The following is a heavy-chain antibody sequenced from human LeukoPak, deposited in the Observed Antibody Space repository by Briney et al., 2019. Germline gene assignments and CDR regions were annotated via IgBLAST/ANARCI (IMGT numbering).Heavy chain of an antibody. J-gene: IGHJ6*02. D-gene: IGHD6-19*01. CDR2: INPNSGGT. CDR3: ARTRWLDNYYYYGMDV. V-gene: IGHV1-2*04. CDR1: GFTFSSSW. Sequence: GGSLRLSCAASGFTFSSSWMAWVRQAPGQGLEWMGWINPNSGGTNYAQKFQGWVTMTRDTSISTAYMELSRLRSDDTAVYYCARTRWLDNYYYYGMDVWGQGTTVTVSS.